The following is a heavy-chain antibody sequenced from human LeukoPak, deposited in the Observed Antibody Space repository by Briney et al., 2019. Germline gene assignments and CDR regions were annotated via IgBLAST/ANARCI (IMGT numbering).Heavy chain of an antibody. D-gene: IGHD2-2*01. V-gene: IGHV3-23*01. CDR3: AKVTTDCSSTSCFLPYAFDF. CDR2: ISASGSGT. J-gene: IGHJ3*01. CDR1: GFTFNISA. Sequence: GGSLRLSCGASGFTFNISAINWVRQAPGKGLKWVSSISASGSGTFYADSVKGRFAISRDNSRNMVFLLMNTLRAEDTAIYYCAKVTTDCSSTSCFLPYAFDFWGQGTMVAVSS.